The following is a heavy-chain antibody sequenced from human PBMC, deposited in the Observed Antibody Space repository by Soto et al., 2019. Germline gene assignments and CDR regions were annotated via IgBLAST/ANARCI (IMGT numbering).Heavy chain of an antibody. CDR3: ARVNHKLLVGRVDY. CDR1: GGSISSISYY. Sequence: SETLSLTCTVSGGSISSISYYWGWILQPPGKGLEWIGSIYYSGSTYYNPSLKSPVTISADTSKNQFSLKLTSVTAADTAVYFCARVNHKLLVGRVDYWGQGTLVKVSS. D-gene: IGHD2-15*01. CDR2: IYYSGST. J-gene: IGHJ4*02. V-gene: IGHV4-39*01.